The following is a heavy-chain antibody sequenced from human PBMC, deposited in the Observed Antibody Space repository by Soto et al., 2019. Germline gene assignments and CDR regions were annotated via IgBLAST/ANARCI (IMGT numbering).Heavy chain of an antibody. CDR2: ISADNGSA. J-gene: IGHJ4*02. V-gene: IGHV1-18*01. CDR1: GYTFSSYG. D-gene: IGHD3-3*01. Sequence: GASVKVSCKASGYTFSSYGITWVRQAPGQGLEWMGWISADNGSAKYAQKLQGRLTMTTDTSTRTAYMELRSLRSDDTAVYYCARDDTRFLEWLLIDYWGQGTLVTVSS. CDR3: ARDDTRFLEWLLIDY.